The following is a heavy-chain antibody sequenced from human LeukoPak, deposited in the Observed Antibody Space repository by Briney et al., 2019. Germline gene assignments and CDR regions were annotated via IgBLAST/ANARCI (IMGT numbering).Heavy chain of an antibody. Sequence: GGTLRLSCAASGFTFSSYAMNWVRQAPGRGLEWVSGFSGSGGTTYYADSVKGRFTISRDNSKNTLYQQMNSLRAEDTAVYYCANGNRCTSPNCLGYYDFYMDVGGKGTTVTVSS. V-gene: IGHV3-23*01. D-gene: IGHD2-8*01. CDR2: FSGSGGTT. CDR1: GFTFSSYA. CDR3: ANGNRCTSPNCLGYYDFYMDV. J-gene: IGHJ6*03.